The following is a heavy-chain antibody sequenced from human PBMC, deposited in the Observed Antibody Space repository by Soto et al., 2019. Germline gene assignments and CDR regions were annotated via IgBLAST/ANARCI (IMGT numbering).Heavy chain of an antibody. CDR2: IKYDGSVK. V-gene: IGHV3-7*03. Sequence: GGSLRLSCAASGFTFSGQWMNWVRQVPGKGLEWVANIKYDGSVKYYVDSVKGRFTISRDNTKNSVFLQMDSLRAEDTAIYYWGRTKFLDYWGQGTLVTVSS. CDR1: GFTFSGQW. J-gene: IGHJ4*02. CDR3: GRTKFLDY.